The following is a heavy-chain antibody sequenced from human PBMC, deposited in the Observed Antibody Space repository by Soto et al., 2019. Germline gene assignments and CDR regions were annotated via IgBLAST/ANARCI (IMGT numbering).Heavy chain of an antibody. CDR3: ARHDPAAAVDY. J-gene: IGHJ4*02. CDR2: IYYSGST. D-gene: IGHD6-13*01. Sequence: PSETLSLTCTVSGGSISSSSYYWGWIRQPPGKGLEWIGSIYYSGSTYYNPSLKSRVTISVDTSKNQFSLKLSSVTAADTAVYYCARHDPAAAVDYWGQGTLVTVS. CDR1: GGSISSSSYY. V-gene: IGHV4-39*01.